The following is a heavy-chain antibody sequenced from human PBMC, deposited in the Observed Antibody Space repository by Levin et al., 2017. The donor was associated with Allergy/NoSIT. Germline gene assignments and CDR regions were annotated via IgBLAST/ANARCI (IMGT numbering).Heavy chain of an antibody. J-gene: IGHJ5*02. Sequence: NTSETLSLTCAVSGGSISSGGYSWSWIRQPPGKGLEWIGYIYHSGSTYYNPSLKSRVTISVDRSKNQFSLKLSSVTAADTAVYYCARARLRGSGTGFDPWGQGTLVTVSS. CDR3: ARARLRGSGTGFDP. V-gene: IGHV4-30-2*01. D-gene: IGHD3-10*01. CDR2: IYHSGST. CDR1: GGSISSGGYS.